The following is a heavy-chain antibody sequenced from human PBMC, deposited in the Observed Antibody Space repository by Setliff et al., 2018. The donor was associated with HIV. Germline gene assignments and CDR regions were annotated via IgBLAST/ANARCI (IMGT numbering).Heavy chain of an antibody. D-gene: IGHD6-13*01. J-gene: IGHJ4*02. Sequence: SETLSLTCTVSGGSVSNYYSTWLRQPAGKGLEWIGRIYTSGSTSYTPSLKSRVSISVDTSKNQFSLKLNSVTATDTAMYYCARYPAAGNSPFDYWGQGTQVTVSS. V-gene: IGHV4-4*07. CDR1: GGSVSNYY. CDR3: ARYPAAGNSPFDY. CDR2: IYTSGST.